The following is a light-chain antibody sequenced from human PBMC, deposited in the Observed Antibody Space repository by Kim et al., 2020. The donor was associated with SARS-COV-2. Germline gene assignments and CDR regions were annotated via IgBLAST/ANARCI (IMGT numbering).Light chain of an antibody. J-gene: IGKJ5*01. CDR2: DAS. CDR3: QQRRDWPIT. Sequence: LVPRKRATRSCRASQSLIRYVAWYQQKPGQAPRLLIYDASNRATGIPARFSGSGSGTDFTLTITSLEPEDFAVYYWQQRRDWPITFGQGTRLEIK. CDR1: QSLIRY. V-gene: IGKV3-11*01.